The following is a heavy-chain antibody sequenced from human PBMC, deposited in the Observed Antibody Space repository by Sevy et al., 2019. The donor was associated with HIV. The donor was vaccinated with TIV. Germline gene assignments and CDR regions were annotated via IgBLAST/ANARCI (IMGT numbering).Heavy chain of an antibody. J-gene: IGHJ4*02. V-gene: IGHV3-30*03. D-gene: IGHD1-26*01. CDR1: GFTFSNFG. Sequence: GGSLRLSCTASGFTFSNFGMHWVRQAPGKGLDWVAVIAYDGDNKEYADSVKGRFTISRDNSRNTLYLHMNSLQSEDTAVYYCARIQAGGSYFAPLTNWGPGALVTLSS. CDR3: ARIQAGGSYFAPLTN. CDR2: IAYDGDNK.